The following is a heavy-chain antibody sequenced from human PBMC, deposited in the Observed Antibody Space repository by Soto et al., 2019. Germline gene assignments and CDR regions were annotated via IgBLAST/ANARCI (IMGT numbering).Heavy chain of an antibody. CDR2: ISYDGSNK. J-gene: IGHJ4*02. Sequence: QVQLVESGGGVVQPGRSLRLSCAASGFTFSSYGMHWVRQAPGKGLEWVAVISYDGSNKYYADSVKGRFTISRDNSKNTRYLQMNSLRAEDTAGYYWAKVAALRWNYWGQGTLVNVSS. V-gene: IGHV3-30*18. CDR1: GFTFSSYG. D-gene: IGHD4-17*01. CDR3: AKVAALRWNY.